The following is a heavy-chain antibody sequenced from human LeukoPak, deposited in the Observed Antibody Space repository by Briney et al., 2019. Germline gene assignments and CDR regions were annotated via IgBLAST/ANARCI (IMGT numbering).Heavy chain of an antibody. V-gene: IGHV1-69*13. CDR2: IIPIFGTA. J-gene: IGHJ4*02. CDR1: GGTFSSYA. D-gene: IGHD5-12*01. CDR3: ASGGGYSGYDWFDY. Sequence: SVKVSCKASGGTFSSYAISWVRQAPGQGLEWMGGIIPIFGTANYAQKFQGRVTITADESTSTAYMELSSLRSEDTAVYYCASGGGYSGYDWFDYWGREPWSPSPQ.